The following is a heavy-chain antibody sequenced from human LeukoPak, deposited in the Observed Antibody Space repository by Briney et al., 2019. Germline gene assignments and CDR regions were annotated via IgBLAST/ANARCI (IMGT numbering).Heavy chain of an antibody. CDR3: ARDQVVAATSRYYYYGMDV. CDR1: GFTFSSYW. CDR2: IYSGGST. D-gene: IGHD2-15*01. Sequence: GGSLRLSCAASGFTFSSYWMNWVRQAPGKGLEWVSVIYSGGSTYYADSVKGRFTISRDNSKNTLYLQMNSLRAEDTAVYYCARDQVVAATSRYYYYGMDVWGQGTTVTVSS. J-gene: IGHJ6*02. V-gene: IGHV3-53*01.